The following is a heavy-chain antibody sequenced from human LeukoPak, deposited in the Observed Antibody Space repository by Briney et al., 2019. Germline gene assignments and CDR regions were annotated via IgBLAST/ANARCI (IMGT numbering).Heavy chain of an antibody. J-gene: IGHJ4*02. CDR2: ISYSGRT. V-gene: IGHV4-39*01. CDR3: ARLRAYYYDSSGYYNFDF. Sequence: PSETLSLTCTVSGGSTSSSSSYWGWIRQPPGKGLECIGRISYSGRTYYNPPLQSRVTISVDTSKNQFSLRLSSVTAADTAVYYCARLRAYYYDSSGYYNFDFWGQGTLVTVSS. CDR1: GGSTSSSSSY. D-gene: IGHD3-22*01.